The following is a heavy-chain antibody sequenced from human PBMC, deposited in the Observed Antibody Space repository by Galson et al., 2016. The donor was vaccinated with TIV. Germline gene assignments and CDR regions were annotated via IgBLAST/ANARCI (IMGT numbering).Heavy chain of an antibody. CDR3: VRPGLGIKADY. J-gene: IGHJ4*02. CDR2: IDPEDSYI. Sequence: QSGAEVKMPGEPLTISCKGSGYNFTDYWIAWVRQMPGKGLEWMGRIDPEDSYITYTPSFQGHVTISADKSITTAYLQWGSLKASDTAIYYCVRPGLGIKADYWGQGTLVTVSS. CDR1: GYNFTDYW. V-gene: IGHV5-10-1*01. D-gene: IGHD3/OR15-3a*01.